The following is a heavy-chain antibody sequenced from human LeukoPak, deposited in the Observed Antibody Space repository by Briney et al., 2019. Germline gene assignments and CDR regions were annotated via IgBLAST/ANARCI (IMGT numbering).Heavy chain of an antibody. J-gene: IGHJ4*02. D-gene: IGHD6-6*01. Sequence: GGSLRLSCAASGFTFSVYTMNWVRQAPGKGLEWVSSISSSSSFISYADSVKGRFTISRDNAKDSLFLQMSDLRADDTAVYYCAKNRQSSSSDFDYWGQGTLVTVSS. V-gene: IGHV3-21*01. CDR3: AKNRQSSSSDFDY. CDR1: GFTFSVYT. CDR2: ISSSSSFI.